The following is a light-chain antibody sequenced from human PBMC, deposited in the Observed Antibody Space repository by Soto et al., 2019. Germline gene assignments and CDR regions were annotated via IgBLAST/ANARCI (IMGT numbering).Light chain of an antibody. CDR2: EVS. Sequence: QSALTQPPSVSGSPGQSVTISCTGTSSDVGSYNRVSWYQQPPGTAPKVMIYEVSNRPSGVPDRFSGSKSGNTASLTISGLQPADEADYYCYSSTSTNTYAFGTGTKVTVL. CDR3: YSSTSTNTYA. V-gene: IGLV2-18*02. CDR1: SSDVGSYNR. J-gene: IGLJ1*01.